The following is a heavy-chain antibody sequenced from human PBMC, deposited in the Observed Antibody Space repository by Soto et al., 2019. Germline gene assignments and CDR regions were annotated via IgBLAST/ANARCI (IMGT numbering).Heavy chain of an antibody. D-gene: IGHD1-1*01. CDR1: GGSIRSSNYY. CDR3: ARQLVI. CDR2: IYYSGNT. V-gene: IGHV4-61*05. J-gene: IGHJ4*02. Sequence: SETLSLTCTFSGGSIRSSNYYLTWIRQPPGKGLEWIGYIYYSGNTNYNSSLKSRVTMSVDTSKNQFSLNLNSVTAADTAVYYCARQLVIWGQGTLVTVSS.